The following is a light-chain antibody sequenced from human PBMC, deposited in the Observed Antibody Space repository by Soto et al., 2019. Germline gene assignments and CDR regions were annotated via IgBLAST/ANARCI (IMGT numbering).Light chain of an antibody. CDR2: DAS. CDR3: HQRRTLVT. V-gene: IGKV3-11*01. CDR1: QSISSY. Sequence: EIVLTQSPATLSLSPGERATLSCRASQSISSYLAWYQQKPGQAPRLLIYDASNRATGIPARFSGSGSGTDFTLTISSLEPEDFAVYYCHQRRTLVTFGGGTKVEIK. J-gene: IGKJ4*01.